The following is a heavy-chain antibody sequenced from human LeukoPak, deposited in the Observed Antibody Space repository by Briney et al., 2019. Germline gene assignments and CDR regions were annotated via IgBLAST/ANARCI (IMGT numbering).Heavy chain of an antibody. V-gene: IGHV3-20*04. J-gene: IGHJ6*03. CDR1: GFTFDDYG. D-gene: IGHD1-26*01. CDR2: INWNGGST. Sequence: PGGSLRLSCAASGFTFDDYGMSWVRQAPGKGLEWVSGINWNGGSTGYADSVKGRFTISRDNAKSSLYLQMNSLRAEDTAVYYCARDPYSGSYGADYYYYMDVWGKGTTVTISS. CDR3: ARDPYSGSYGADYYYYMDV.